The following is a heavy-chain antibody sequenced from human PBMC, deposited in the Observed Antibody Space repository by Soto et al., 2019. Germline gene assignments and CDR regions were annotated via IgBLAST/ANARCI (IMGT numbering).Heavy chain of an antibody. CDR2: ISSSSSTI. Sequence: VQLVESGGGLVQPGGSLRLSCAASGFTFSSYSMNWVRQAPGKGLEWVSYISSSSSTIYYADSVKGRFTISRDNAKNSLYLQMNSLRDEDTAVYYCARALDALYYYYYGMDVWGQGTTVTVSS. V-gene: IGHV3-48*02. J-gene: IGHJ6*02. CDR1: GFTFSSYS. CDR3: ARALDALYYYYYGMDV.